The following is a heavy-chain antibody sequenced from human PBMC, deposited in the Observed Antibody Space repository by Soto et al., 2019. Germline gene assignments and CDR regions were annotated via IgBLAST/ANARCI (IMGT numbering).Heavy chain of an antibody. CDR3: ARLSGYDPAGAADK. V-gene: IGHV4-30-4*01. CDR1: GASVSSAEHY. CDR2: SYYSGGS. J-gene: IGHJ4*02. Sequence: QVQLQESGPGLVKASQTLSLTCTLSGASVSSAEHYWSWIRQPPGKGLEWIGYSYYSGGSYYNASLQRRVSISVDTSKNQFALKLTSVTAAATAVYYCARLSGYDPAGAADKWGQGILVSVSS. D-gene: IGHD5-12*01.